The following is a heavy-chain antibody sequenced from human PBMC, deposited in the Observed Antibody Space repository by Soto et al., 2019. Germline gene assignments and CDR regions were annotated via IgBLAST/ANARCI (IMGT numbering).Heavy chain of an antibody. CDR1: GGTFSSYA. D-gene: IGHD4-17*01. CDR3: ARSRGGDYVFDI. Sequence: SVKGSCTASGGTFSSYAISWVRQAPGQGLEWMGGIIPIFGTANYAQKFQGRVTITADESTSTAYMELSSLRSEDTAVYYCARSRGGDYVFDIWGQGTMVTVSS. CDR2: IIPIFGTA. J-gene: IGHJ3*02. V-gene: IGHV1-69*13.